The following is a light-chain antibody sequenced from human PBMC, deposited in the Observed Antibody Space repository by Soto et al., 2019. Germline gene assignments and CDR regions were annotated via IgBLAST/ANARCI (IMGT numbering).Light chain of an antibody. Sequence: DIQMTQSPSSLSASVGDRVTITCRASQSIASYLNWYQQKPGKAPQLLIYVTSSLQSGVPSRFSGSGSGTEFTLTISSLQPEDFATYYCQQSYRGFTFGPGTKVDVK. CDR3: QQSYRGFT. V-gene: IGKV1-39*01. CDR2: VTS. CDR1: QSIASY. J-gene: IGKJ3*01.